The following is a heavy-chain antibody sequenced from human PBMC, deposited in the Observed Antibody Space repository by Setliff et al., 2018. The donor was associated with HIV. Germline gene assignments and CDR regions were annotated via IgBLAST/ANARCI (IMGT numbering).Heavy chain of an antibody. CDR3: ARASGAKYYYGMDV. CDR2: MSDIGST. CDR1: GASLGSGTYF. V-gene: IGHV4-30-4*08. J-gene: IGHJ6*02. D-gene: IGHD1-26*01. Sequence: SETLSLTCSVSGASLGSGTYFWNWVRQSPGKGLEWIGYMSDIGSTYYDPSLKSRVTISADTSRNGFSLNLNSVTAADTAVYFCARASGAKYYYGMDVWGQGTTVTVSS.